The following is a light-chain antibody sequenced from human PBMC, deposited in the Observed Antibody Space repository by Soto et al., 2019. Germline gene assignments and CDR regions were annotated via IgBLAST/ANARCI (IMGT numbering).Light chain of an antibody. V-gene: IGKV3-11*01. CDR2: DAS. J-gene: IGKJ4*01. CDR1: QSSSTY. Sequence: ELVLTQSPATLSLSPGERATLSCRPSQSSSTYLAWYQQKPGQAPSLLIHDASNRATGIPARFSGSVSETDFTLTISSLEPEDFAVYSCQQRSSWLFGGGTKVEIK. CDR3: QQRSSWL.